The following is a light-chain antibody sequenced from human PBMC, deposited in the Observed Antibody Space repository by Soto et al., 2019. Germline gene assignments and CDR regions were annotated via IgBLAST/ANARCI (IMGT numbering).Light chain of an antibody. Sequence: QSALTQPPSASGSPGQSVTISCTGSSSDVGGYNYVSWYQQHPGKAPKLMIYDVSKRPSGVPDRFSGSKSGNTASLTVSGLQAEDEAYYYCSSYAGSNIVVFGGGTKVTVL. J-gene: IGLJ2*01. V-gene: IGLV2-8*01. CDR1: SSDVGGYNY. CDR3: SSYAGSNIVV. CDR2: DVS.